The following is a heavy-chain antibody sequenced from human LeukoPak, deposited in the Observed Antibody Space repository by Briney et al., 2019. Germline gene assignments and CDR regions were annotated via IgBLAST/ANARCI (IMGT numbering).Heavy chain of an antibody. CDR3: ARGSQQLVMGYFDY. CDR2: IYYSGST. Sequence: SETLSLTCTVSGGSISSSSYYWGWIRQPPGKGLEWIGSIYYSGSTYYNPSLKSRVTISVDTSKNQFSLKLSSVTAADTAVYYCARGSQQLVMGYFDYWGQGTLVTVSS. V-gene: IGHV4-39*07. CDR1: GGSISSSSYY. J-gene: IGHJ4*02. D-gene: IGHD6-13*01.